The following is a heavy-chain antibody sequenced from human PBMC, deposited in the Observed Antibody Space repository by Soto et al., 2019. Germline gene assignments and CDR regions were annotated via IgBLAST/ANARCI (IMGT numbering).Heavy chain of an antibody. V-gene: IGHV3-30*18. CDR1: GFTFSSYA. CDR2: ISYDGRHK. D-gene: IGHD3-3*02. J-gene: IGHJ4*02. CDR3: AKDRTSHFWTAYFDS. Sequence: QVLLKESGGGVVQPGRSLRLSCEASGFTFSSYAMHWVRQAPGKGLEWVAVISYDGRHKNYTDSVKGRFTISRDTSKDTLYLQMNDLRPEDTALYYCAKDRTSHFWTAYFDSWGQGTLITVS.